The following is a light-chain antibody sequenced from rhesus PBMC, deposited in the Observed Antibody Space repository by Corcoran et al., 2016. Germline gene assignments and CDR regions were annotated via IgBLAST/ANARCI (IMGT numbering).Light chain of an antibody. CDR3: QQYSSSPYS. J-gene: IGKJ2*01. CDR2: NAS. V-gene: IGKV1-22*01. Sequence: DIQMTQSPSSLSASVGDTVTITCRASQSISSWLAWSQQKPGKAPKLLIYNASTLQSGVPSRFRGSGSGTDFTLTISSLQSEDFATYYCQQYSSSPYSFGQGTKVEIK. CDR1: QSISSW.